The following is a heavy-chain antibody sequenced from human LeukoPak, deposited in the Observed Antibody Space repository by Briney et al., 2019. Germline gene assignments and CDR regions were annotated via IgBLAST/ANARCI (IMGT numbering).Heavy chain of an antibody. CDR3: ARHLVVVAADNWFDP. Sequence: GESLKISCKGSGYSFTSYWIGWVRQMPGKGLEWMGIIYPGDSDIRYSPSFQGQVTISADKSISTAYLQWSSLKASDTAMYYCARHLVVVAADNWFDPWGQGTLVTVSS. CDR1: GYSFTSYW. CDR2: IYPGDSDI. D-gene: IGHD2-15*01. J-gene: IGHJ5*02. V-gene: IGHV5-51*01.